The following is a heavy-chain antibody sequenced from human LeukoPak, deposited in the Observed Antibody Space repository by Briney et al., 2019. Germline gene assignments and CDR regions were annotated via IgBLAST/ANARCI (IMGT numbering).Heavy chain of an antibody. CDR2: ISYDGSNK. D-gene: IGHD3-9*01. CDR3: AREDYYDILTGYMGNAFDI. Sequence: GRSLRLSCAASGFTFSSYAMHWVRQAPGKGLEWVAVISYDGSNKYYADSVKGRFTISRDNSKNTLYLQMNSLRAEDTAVYYCAREDYYDILTGYMGNAFDIWGQGTMVTVSS. V-gene: IGHV3-30-3*01. CDR1: GFTFSSYA. J-gene: IGHJ3*02.